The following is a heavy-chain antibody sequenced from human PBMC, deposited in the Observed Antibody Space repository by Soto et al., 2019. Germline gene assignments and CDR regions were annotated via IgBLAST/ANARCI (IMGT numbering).Heavy chain of an antibody. CDR3: ARDLSWFGELLGY. Sequence: ASVKVSCKASGYTFTSYDINWVRQATGQGLEWMGWMNPNSGNTGYAQKFQGRVTMTRNTSISTVYMELSSLRSEDTAVYYCARDLSWFGELLGYWGQGTRVTVSS. CDR2: MNPNSGNT. V-gene: IGHV1-8*01. J-gene: IGHJ4*02. CDR1: GYTFTSYD. D-gene: IGHD3-10*01.